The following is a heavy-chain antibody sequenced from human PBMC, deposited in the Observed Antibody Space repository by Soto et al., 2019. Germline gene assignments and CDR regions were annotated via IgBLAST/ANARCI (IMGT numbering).Heavy chain of an antibody. CDR1: GGSISSGGYS. J-gene: IGHJ6*02. Sequence: SETLSLTCAVSGGSISSGGYSWSWIRQPPGKGLEWIGYIYHSGSTYYNPSLKSRVTISVDRSKNQFSLKLSSVTAADTAVYYCARKYSGYVYGMDVWGQGTTVTVSS. CDR3: ARKYSGYVYGMDV. CDR2: IYHSGST. V-gene: IGHV4-30-2*01. D-gene: IGHD5-12*01.